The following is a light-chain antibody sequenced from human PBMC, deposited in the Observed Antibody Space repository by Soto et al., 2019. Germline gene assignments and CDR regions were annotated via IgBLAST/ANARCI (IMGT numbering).Light chain of an antibody. V-gene: IGKV3-20*01. J-gene: IGKJ1*01. CDR1: QSVSSSS. CDR2: GAS. CDR3: QQYERSPLT. Sequence: EIVLTQSPGTLSLSPGERATLSCRASQSVSSSSLAWYQQKPGQAPRLLIFGASTRATGIPARFSGSGSETDFTLTISRLEPEDFAVYYCQQYERSPLTFGQGTKVDI.